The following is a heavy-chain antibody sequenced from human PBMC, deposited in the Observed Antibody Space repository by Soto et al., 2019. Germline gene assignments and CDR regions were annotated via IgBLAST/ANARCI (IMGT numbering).Heavy chain of an antibody. CDR2: MNPNSGNT. V-gene: IGHV1-8*01. CDR3: AREGSSSKRFDP. Sequence: QVQLVQSGAEVKKLGASVKVSCKASGYTFTSYDINWVRQATGQGLEWMGWMNPNSGNTGYAQKFQGRVTMTRNTSRSTAYMELSSLRSAETAVYYCAREGSSSKRFDPWGQGTRVTVSS. CDR1: GYTFTSYD. J-gene: IGHJ5*02. D-gene: IGHD3-10*01.